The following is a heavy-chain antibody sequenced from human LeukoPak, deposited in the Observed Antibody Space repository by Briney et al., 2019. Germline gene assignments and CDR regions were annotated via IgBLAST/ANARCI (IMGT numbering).Heavy chain of an antibody. CDR1: GSNLSSYA. D-gene: IGHD3-16*01. V-gene: IGHV3-7*03. J-gene: IGHJ6*02. Sequence: GGSLRLSCAASGSNLSSYAMHWVRQAPGKGLEWVANIKQDGSEKYYVDSVKGRFTISRDNAKNSLYLQMSNLRAEDTAVYFCARGGGLDVWGQGATVTVSS. CDR3: ARGGGLDV. CDR2: IKQDGSEK.